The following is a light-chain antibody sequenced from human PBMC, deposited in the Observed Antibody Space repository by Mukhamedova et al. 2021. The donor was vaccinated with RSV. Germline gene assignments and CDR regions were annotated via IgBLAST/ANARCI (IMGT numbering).Light chain of an antibody. Sequence: GSYKQWYQRRVHGKAPQLLIYDASNLETGVPSRFSGSGSGTDFTFTISSLQPEDFATYYCQQYDNRLTFGGGTKVEIK. CDR3: QQYDNRLT. J-gene: IGKJ4*01. V-gene: IGKV1-33*01. CDR1: GSY. CDR2: DAS.